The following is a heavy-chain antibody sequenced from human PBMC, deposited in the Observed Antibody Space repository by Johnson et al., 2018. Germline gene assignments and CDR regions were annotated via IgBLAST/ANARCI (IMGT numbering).Heavy chain of an antibody. J-gene: IGHJ1*01. Sequence: VQLVQSGGGLVKPGRSVRLSCAASGFTVSSNYMSWVRQAPGKGLEWVSVIYSGGSTYYADSVKGRFTISRDNSKNTLYLQMNSLRAEDTAGYYCAKDKEYYYGSGSMEYFQHWGQGTLVTVSS. CDR2: IYSGGST. D-gene: IGHD3-10*01. V-gene: IGHV3-53*01. CDR1: GFTVSSNY. CDR3: AKDKEYYYGSGSMEYFQH.